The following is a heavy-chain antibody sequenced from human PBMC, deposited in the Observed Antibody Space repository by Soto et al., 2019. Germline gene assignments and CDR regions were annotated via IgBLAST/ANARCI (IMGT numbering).Heavy chain of an antibody. CDR3: ARKGDGNWFDP. V-gene: IGHV3-30*03. Sequence: PGGSLGLSSAASGFTFSSYGMHWVRQAPGKGLEWVAVISYDGSNKYYADSVKGRFTISRDNSKNTLYLQMNSLRAEDTAVYYCARKGDGNWFDPWGQGTLVTVS. D-gene: IGHD1-26*01. CDR1: GFTFSSYG. J-gene: IGHJ5*02. CDR2: ISYDGSNK.